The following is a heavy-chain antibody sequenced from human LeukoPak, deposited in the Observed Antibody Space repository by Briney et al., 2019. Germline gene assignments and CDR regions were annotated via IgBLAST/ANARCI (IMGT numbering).Heavy chain of an antibody. V-gene: IGHV1-2*02. CDR3: ARASLRGDWFDP. CDR1: GYTFTGYY. J-gene: IGHJ5*02. D-gene: IGHD4-17*01. Sequence: EASVKVSCKASGYTFTGYYMHWVRQAPGQGLEWMGWINPNSGGTNYAQKFQGRVTMTTDTSTSTAYMELRSLRSDDTAVYYCARASLRGDWFDPWGQGTLVTVSS. CDR2: INPNSGGT.